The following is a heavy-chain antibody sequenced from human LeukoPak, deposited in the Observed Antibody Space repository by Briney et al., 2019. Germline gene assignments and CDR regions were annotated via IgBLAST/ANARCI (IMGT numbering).Heavy chain of an antibody. CDR3: VRGPTGSPHDFDF. CDR2: ISSSGGTT. Sequence: GGSLRLSCTASGFTFSNYEMNWVRQAPGKGLEWVSYISSSGGTTYYADSVKGRFTISRGNAKNSLFLQMNSLRVEDTAVFYCVRGPTGSPHDFDFWGQGTLVTVSS. D-gene: IGHD1-26*01. V-gene: IGHV3-48*03. J-gene: IGHJ4*02. CDR1: GFTFSNYE.